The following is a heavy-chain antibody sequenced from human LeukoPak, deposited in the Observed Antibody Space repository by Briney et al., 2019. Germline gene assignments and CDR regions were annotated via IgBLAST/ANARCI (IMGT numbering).Heavy chain of an antibody. CDR1: GFTFDDYA. CDR3: AKGLGDYDDFRLGF. D-gene: IGHD4-17*01. CDR2: ISWNSGSI. V-gene: IGHV3-9*01. Sequence: GGSLRLSCAASGFTFDDYAMHWVRQAPGKGLEWVSGISWNSGSIGYADSVKGRFTISRDNAKNSLYLQMNSLGAEDTAVYYCAKGLGDYDDFRLGFWGQGTLVTVSS. J-gene: IGHJ4*02.